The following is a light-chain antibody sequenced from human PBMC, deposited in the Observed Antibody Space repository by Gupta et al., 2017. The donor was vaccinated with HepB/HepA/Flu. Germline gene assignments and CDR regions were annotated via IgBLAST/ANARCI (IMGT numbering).Light chain of an antibody. J-gene: IGKJ4*01. CDR1: QGISSY. CDR2: AAS. CDR3: QQLESYPKT. Sequence: DIQLTQSPSFLSASVGDRVTITCRASQGISSYLAWYQQKPGKAPKLLIYAASTVQSGIPSRFSGSGSGTEFTLTISRLQPEDFATYYCQQLESYPKTFGGGTKLEIK. V-gene: IGKV1-9*01.